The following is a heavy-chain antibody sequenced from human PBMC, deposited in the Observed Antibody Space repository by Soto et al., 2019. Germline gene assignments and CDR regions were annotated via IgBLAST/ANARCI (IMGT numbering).Heavy chain of an antibody. Sequence: EVQLVESGGGLVQPGGSLRLSCAASGFTVSSNYMSWVRQAPVKGLEWVSVIYSGGSTYYADSVKGRFTISRDNSKNTLYLQMNSLRAEDTAVYYCARDMRVTGTTADGYDYWGQGTLVTVSS. J-gene: IGHJ4*02. CDR3: ARDMRVTGTTADGYDY. CDR1: GFTVSSNY. V-gene: IGHV3-66*01. D-gene: IGHD1-7*01. CDR2: IYSGGST.